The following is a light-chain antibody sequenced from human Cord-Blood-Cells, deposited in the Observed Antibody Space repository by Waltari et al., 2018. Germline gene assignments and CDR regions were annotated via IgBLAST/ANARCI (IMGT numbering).Light chain of an antibody. CDR3: QAWDSSTAV. V-gene: IGLV3-1*01. Sequence: SYELTQPPSVSVSPGQTASITCSGDKLGAKYPCWYQQKPGQSPVLVSYQDSKRPSVIPERFSGSNSGNTATLTISGTQAMDEADYYCQAWDSSTAVFGGGTKLTVL. CDR1: KLGAKY. CDR2: QDS. J-gene: IGLJ3*02.